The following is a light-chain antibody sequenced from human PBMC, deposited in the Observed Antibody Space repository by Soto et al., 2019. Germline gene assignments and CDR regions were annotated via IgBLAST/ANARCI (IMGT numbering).Light chain of an antibody. J-gene: IGKJ5*01. CDR3: QQLKSYPIT. V-gene: IGKV1-9*01. CDR1: QGMNSF. CDR2: DTS. Sequence: DLQLTQSPPFLSASVGDRVTITCRASQGMNSFLSWYQQKPGEAPKLLIYDTSTLESGVPSRFSGSRSGTEFTLTISSLQPEDIATYYCQQLKSYPITFGQGTRLEIK.